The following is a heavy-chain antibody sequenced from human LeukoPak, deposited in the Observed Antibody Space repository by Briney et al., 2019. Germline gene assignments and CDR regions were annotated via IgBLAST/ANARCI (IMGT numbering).Heavy chain of an antibody. J-gene: IGHJ5*02. CDR2: INHSGST. CDR1: GGSFSGYY. Sequence: NPSETLSLTCAVYGGSFSGYYWSWIRQPPGKGLEWIGEINHSGSTNYNPSLKSRVTISVDTSKNQFSLKLSSVTAADTAAYYCARLRDGYNLRWFDPWGQGTLVTVSS. D-gene: IGHD5-24*01. CDR3: ARLRDGYNLRWFDP. V-gene: IGHV4-34*01.